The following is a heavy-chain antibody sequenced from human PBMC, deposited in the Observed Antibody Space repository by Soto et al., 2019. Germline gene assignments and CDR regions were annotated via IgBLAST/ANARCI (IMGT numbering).Heavy chain of an antibody. CDR1: RFTFSTYS. D-gene: IGHD2-15*01. CDR2: ISSGSIPI. Sequence: GGSLRLSCAASRFTFSTYSMNWVRQAPGKGLEWVSYISSGSIPIYYADSVKGRFTISRDNAKNSLYLQMNSLRADDTAVYYCARVAQSKYCSGTSCYSLDVWGQGTTVTVSS. J-gene: IGHJ6*02. V-gene: IGHV3-48*01. CDR3: ARVAQSKYCSGTSCYSLDV.